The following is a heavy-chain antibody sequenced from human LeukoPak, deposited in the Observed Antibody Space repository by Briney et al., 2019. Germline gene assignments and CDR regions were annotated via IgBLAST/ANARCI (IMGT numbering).Heavy chain of an antibody. Sequence: SETLSLTCTVSGGSISSYYWSWIRQPPGKGLEWIGYIYYSGSTYYNPSLKSRVTISVDTSKNQFSLKLSSVTAADTAVYYCARQGIAAAGTFYYYYGMDVWGQGTTVTVSS. CDR2: IYYSGST. CDR1: GGSISSYY. D-gene: IGHD6-13*01. J-gene: IGHJ6*02. CDR3: ARQGIAAAGTFYYYYGMDV. V-gene: IGHV4-59*08.